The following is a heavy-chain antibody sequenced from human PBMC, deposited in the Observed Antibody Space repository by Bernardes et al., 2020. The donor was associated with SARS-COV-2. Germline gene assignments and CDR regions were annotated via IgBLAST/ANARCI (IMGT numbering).Heavy chain of an antibody. J-gene: IGHJ6*02. V-gene: IGHV4-59*01. CDR3: AREARIWFGELLGYYYGMDV. CDR2: IYYSGST. D-gene: IGHD3-10*01. CDR1: GGSISSYY. Sequence: SETLSLTCTVSGGSISSYYWSWIRQPPGKGLEWIGYIYYSGSTNYNPSLKSRVTISVDTSKNQFSLKLSSVTAADTAVYYCAREARIWFGELLGYYYGMDVWG.